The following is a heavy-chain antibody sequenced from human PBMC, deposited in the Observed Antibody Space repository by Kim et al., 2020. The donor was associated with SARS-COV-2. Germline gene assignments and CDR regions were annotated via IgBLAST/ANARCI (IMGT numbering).Heavy chain of an antibody. V-gene: IGHV3-23*01. Sequence: GGSLRLSCAASGFTFSSYAMSWVRQAAGKGLEWVSAIMGSGGGTDYADSVKGRFTISRDNSKNTLYLQMNSLRAEDTAVYYCAKRLGNWYFDLWGRGTLVTVSS. D-gene: IGHD3-16*01. CDR2: IMGSGGGT. J-gene: IGHJ2*01. CDR1: GFTFSSYA. CDR3: AKRLGNWYFDL.